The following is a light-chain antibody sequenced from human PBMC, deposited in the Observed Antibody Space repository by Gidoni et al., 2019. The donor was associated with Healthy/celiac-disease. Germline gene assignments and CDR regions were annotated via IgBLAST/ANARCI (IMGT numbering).Light chain of an antibody. CDR3: QQYDNLPYT. CDR1: QDISNY. J-gene: IGKJ2*01. V-gene: IGKV1-33*01. Sequence: DIQMTQSPSSLSASVGDRVTITCQASQDISNYLNWYQPKPGKAPKLLIYDASNLETGVPSRFSASGPGTDFTFTISSLQPEDIATYYCQQYDNLPYTFGQGTKLEIK. CDR2: DAS.